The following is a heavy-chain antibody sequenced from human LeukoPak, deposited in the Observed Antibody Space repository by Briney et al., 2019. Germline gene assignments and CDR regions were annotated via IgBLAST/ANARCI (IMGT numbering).Heavy chain of an antibody. J-gene: IGHJ4*02. V-gene: IGHV4-59*01. Sequence: SETLSLTCTVSGGSISSYYWSWIRQPPGKGLEWIGYIYYSGSTNYNRSLKSRVTISVDTSKNQFFLKLSSVTAADTAVYYCARGVIVGATREYFDYWGQGTLVTVSS. CDR3: ARGVIVGATREYFDY. CDR1: GGSISSYY. D-gene: IGHD1-26*01. CDR2: IYYSGST.